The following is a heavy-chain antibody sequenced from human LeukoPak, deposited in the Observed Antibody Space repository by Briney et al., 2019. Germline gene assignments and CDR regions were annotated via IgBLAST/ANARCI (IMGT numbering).Heavy chain of an antibody. V-gene: IGHV4-59*01. CDR2: IYYTGST. CDR3: AREGYSGHDFIY. J-gene: IGHJ4*02. D-gene: IGHD5-12*01. Sequence: SETLSLTCTVSGASISSSFWTWIRQSPGKGLEWLAYIYYTGSTNLNPSLKSRLTISVDTSKNQFSLRLRSVTAADTAVYYCAREGYSGHDFIYWGQGTLVTVSS. CDR1: GASISSSF.